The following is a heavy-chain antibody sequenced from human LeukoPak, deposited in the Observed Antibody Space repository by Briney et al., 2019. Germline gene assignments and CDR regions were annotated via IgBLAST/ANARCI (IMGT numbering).Heavy chain of an antibody. CDR2: INHSGST. D-gene: IGHD2-15*01. J-gene: IGHJ5*02. Sequence: LETLSLTCAVYGGSFSGYYWSWIRQPPGKGLEWIGEINHSGSTNYNPSLKSRVTISVDTSKNQFSLKLSSVTAADTAVYYCARGRVVDIVVVVAATRRNWFDPWGQGTLVTVSS. V-gene: IGHV4-34*01. CDR3: ARGRVVDIVVVVAATRRNWFDP. CDR1: GGSFSGYY.